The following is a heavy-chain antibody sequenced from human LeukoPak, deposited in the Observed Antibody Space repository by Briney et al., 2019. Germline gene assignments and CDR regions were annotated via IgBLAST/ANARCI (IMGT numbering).Heavy chain of an antibody. CDR2: INPNSGGT. Sequence: ASVKVSCKASGYTFTGYYMHWVRQAPGQGLEWMGWINPNSGGTNYAQKFQGRVTMTRDTSISTAYMELSRLRSDDTAVYYCARLWMCPYSSSSPYYFDYWGQGTLVTVSS. J-gene: IGHJ4*02. CDR3: ARLWMCPYSSSSPYYFDY. CDR1: GYTFTGYY. V-gene: IGHV1-2*02. D-gene: IGHD6-6*01.